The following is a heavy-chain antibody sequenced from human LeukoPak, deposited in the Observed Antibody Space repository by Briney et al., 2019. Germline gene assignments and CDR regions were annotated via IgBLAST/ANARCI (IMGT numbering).Heavy chain of an antibody. D-gene: IGHD1-26*01. CDR3: TRRSGEGYFDY. Sequence: GGSLRLSCAASGFTFSSYAMSWVRQAPGKGLEWVSAISGSGGSTYYADSVKGRFTISRDNAKNSLYLQMNSLRAEDTAVYYCTRRSGEGYFDYWGQGTLVTVSS. CDR1: GFTFSSYA. CDR2: ISGSGGST. V-gene: IGHV3-23*01. J-gene: IGHJ4*02.